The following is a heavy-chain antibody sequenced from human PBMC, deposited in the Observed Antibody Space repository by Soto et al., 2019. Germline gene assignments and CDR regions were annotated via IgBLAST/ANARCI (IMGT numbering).Heavy chain of an antibody. CDR2: IYYTGST. V-gene: IGHV4-59*01. D-gene: IGHD6-19*01. Sequence: QVQLQESGPGLVKPSETLSLTCTVSGGSISNYYWRWIRQPPGKGLEWIGYIYYTGSTSYNPSLKSRVTISVDTSKNQVSLRLTSVTAADTAVYYCARGSRSRGWRPDSWGQGIVVTVSS. CDR1: GGSISNYY. CDR3: ARGSRSRGWRPDS. J-gene: IGHJ4*02.